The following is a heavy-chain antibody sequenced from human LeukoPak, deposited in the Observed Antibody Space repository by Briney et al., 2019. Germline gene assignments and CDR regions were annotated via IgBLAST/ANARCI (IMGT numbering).Heavy chain of an antibody. CDR3: ARHSLSFGRPVYDFWSGYYFDDAFDI. V-gene: IGHV4-39*01. CDR2: IYYSGST. CDR1: GGSISSSSYY. J-gene: IGHJ3*02. D-gene: IGHD3-3*01. Sequence: PSETLSLTCTVSGGSISSSSYYWGWIRQPPGKGLEWIGSIYYSGSTYYNPSLKSRVTISVDTSKNQFSLKLSSVTAADTAVYYCARHSLSFGRPVYDFWSGYYFDDAFDIWGQGTMVTVSS.